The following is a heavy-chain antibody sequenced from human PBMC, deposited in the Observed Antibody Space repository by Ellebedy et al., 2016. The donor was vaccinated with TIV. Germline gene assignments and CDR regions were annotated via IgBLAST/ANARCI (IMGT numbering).Heavy chain of an antibody. Sequence: SVKVSXKASGGTFSSYAISWVRQAPGQGLEWMGGIIPIFGTANYAQKFQGRVTITADESTSTTYMELSSLRSEDTAVYYCAREMAKLPPDIWGQGTMVTVSS. J-gene: IGHJ3*02. CDR1: GGTFSSYA. CDR2: IIPIFGTA. CDR3: AREMAKLPPDI. D-gene: IGHD4-23*01. V-gene: IGHV1-69*13.